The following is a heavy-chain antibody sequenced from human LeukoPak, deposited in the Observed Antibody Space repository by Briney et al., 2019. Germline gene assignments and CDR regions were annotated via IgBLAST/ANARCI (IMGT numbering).Heavy chain of an antibody. CDR1: VFTFSRSA. D-gene: IGHD6-13*01. J-gene: IGHJ4*02. Sequence: GGSLRLSCAASVFTFSRSAMTWVPQTPGKGLDWVSSISSSGNTYYADSVKGRFTISRDNSKNMLYLQMNSLRAEDTAVYYCVKGRISEDGLDFWGQGTLVTVSS. CDR2: ISSSGNT. CDR3: VKGRISEDGLDF. V-gene: IGHV3-23*01.